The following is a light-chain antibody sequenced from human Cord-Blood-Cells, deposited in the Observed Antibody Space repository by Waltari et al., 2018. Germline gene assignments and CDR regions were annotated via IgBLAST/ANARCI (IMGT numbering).Light chain of an antibody. J-gene: IGLJ1*01. Sequence: QSVLTQPPSASGTPGQRVTISCSGSSSNIGSNYVYWYQQRPGTAPKLLIYRNNQRPSGVHDRYSGSKSGTAASLAISGLRSEDDADYYCAAWDDSLSGPVFGTGTKVTVL. V-gene: IGLV1-47*01. CDR3: AAWDDSLSGPV. CDR2: RNN. CDR1: SSNIGSNY.